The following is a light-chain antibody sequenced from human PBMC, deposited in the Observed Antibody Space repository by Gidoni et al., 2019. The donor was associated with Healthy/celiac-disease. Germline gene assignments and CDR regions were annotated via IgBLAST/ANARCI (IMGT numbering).Light chain of an antibody. CDR3: QSDDSSLSGYV. V-gene: IGLV1-40*01. CDR2: GKR. Sequence: QSVLTQPPSVSGAPGQRVPISCTGSSSNIGAGYDVNWYQQLPETAPKLLIYGKRNRPSGVPDRCSGSKSGTSATLAITGLQAEDEADYYCQSDDSSLSGYVFGTGTKVTVL. CDR1: SSNIGAGYD. J-gene: IGLJ1*01.